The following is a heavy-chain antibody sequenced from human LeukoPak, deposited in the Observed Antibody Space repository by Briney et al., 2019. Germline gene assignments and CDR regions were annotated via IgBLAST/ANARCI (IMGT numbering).Heavy chain of an antibody. Sequence: GGSLRLSCAASGFTFTNAWMTWVRQAPGKGLEWVGRIQNKVDGGETDYPAPVKGRFTISRDDSEDTLYLQMNSLKTEDTGVYYCTREDRDSSGWYGALDIWGQGTMVTVSS. V-gene: IGHV3-15*01. CDR2: IQNKVDGGET. CDR3: TREDRDSSGWYGALDI. CDR1: GFTFTNAW. D-gene: IGHD6-19*01. J-gene: IGHJ3*02.